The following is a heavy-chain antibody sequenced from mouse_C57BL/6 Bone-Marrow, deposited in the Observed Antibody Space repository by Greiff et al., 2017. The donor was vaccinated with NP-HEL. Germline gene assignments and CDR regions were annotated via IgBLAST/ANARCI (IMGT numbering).Heavy chain of an antibody. CDR1: GYNFTSYW. D-gene: IGHD4-1*01. CDR3: ARRTGTPYWYFEV. J-gene: IGHJ1*03. Sequence: QVQLQQPGAELVRPGSSVKLSCTASGYNFTSYWMDWVKQRPGQGLEWIGNIYPSDGETHYNQKFKDKATLTVDKSSSTAYLQLSSLTSEDSAVYFCARRTGTPYWYFEVRGTETTGTVSS. V-gene: IGHV1-61*01. CDR2: IYPSDGET.